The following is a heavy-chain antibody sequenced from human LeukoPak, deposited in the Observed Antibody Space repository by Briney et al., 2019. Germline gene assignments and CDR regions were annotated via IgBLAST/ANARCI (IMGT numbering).Heavy chain of an antibody. J-gene: IGHJ1*01. V-gene: IGHV3-43*01. D-gene: IGHD2-2*02. CDR1: GFTFDDYT. CDR2: ISWDGAST. CDR3: AKDNRYCSRTTCYREYFQH. Sequence: GGSLRLSCAASGFTFDDYTMHWVRQAPGKALEWVSLISWDGASTYYTDSVKGRFTISRDNSKNSLSLQMDGLRTEDTALYYCAKDNRYCSRTTCYREYFQHWGQGTLVTVSS.